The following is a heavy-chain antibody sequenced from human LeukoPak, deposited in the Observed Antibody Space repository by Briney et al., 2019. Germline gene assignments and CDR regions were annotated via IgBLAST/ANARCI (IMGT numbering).Heavy chain of an antibody. Sequence: SSETLSLTCTVSGYSISSYDWSWIRQPPGKGPEWIGFINHSGNTNYNPSLKSRVTLSVDTSKSQFSLRLRSVTAADTAVYYCARHGGTFDPWGRGTLVTVSS. J-gene: IGHJ5*02. D-gene: IGHD3-16*01. V-gene: IGHV4-59*08. CDR3: ARHGGTFDP. CDR1: GYSISSYD. CDR2: INHSGNT.